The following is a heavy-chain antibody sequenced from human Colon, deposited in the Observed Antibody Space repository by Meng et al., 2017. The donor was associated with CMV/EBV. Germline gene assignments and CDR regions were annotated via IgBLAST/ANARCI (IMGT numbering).Heavy chain of an antibody. CDR1: GYTFNHYG. Sequence: ASVKVSCKASGYTFNHYGLNWVRQAPGQGLQWLGWISGFNGKTYLAQSFQDRLTLTTDTSTNTAYMELRSLRSDDMAVYYCARGYDYTNYVPVDYWGQGTMVTVPQ. V-gene: IGHV1-18*03. D-gene: IGHD4-11*01. CDR3: ARGYDYTNYVPVDY. J-gene: IGHJ4*02. CDR2: ISGFNGKT.